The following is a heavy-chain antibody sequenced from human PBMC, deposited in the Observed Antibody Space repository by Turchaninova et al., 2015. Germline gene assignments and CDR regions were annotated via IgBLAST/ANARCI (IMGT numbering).Heavy chain of an antibody. CDR3: AGDPSNTSGYYSYMVV. Sequence: QVQLVQSGAELKQPGASVRVSCRASGYTFSRHGISWVRQAPGQGLEWMGWISCYNGDTRYAQKVQDRVSRAKDTSTSPVYMELRSLRSDDTAVYFCAGDPSNTSGYYSYMVVWGKGTTVTFSS. CDR1: GYTFSRHG. D-gene: IGHD3-22*01. J-gene: IGHJ6*03. V-gene: IGHV1-18*01. CDR2: ISCYNGDT.